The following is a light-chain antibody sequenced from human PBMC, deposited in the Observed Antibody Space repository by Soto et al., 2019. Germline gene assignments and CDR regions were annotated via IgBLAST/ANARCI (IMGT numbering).Light chain of an antibody. J-gene: IGKJ3*01. V-gene: IGKV4-1*01. CDR1: QSVLYSSNNKNH. CDR2: WAS. CDR3: QQYHTNPPP. Sequence: DIVMTQSPDSLAVSLGERATINCKSSQSVLYSSNNKNHLVWYQQKPGQPPKLLIYWASTRESGVPDRFSGSGSATDFTLTISSLQAEDVAVYYCQQYHTNPPPFCPGTKVEI.